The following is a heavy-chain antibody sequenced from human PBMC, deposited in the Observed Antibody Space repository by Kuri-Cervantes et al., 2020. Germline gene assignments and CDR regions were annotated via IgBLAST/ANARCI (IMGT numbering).Heavy chain of an antibody. CDR3: ARILGGNN. CDR2: ISSDGSST. CDR1: EFTFSANW. Sequence: ETLSLTCAASEFTFSANWMHWVRQAPGKGLVLVSRISSDGSSTTYADSVKGRFTISRDNAKNTLYLQMSSLRADDTAVYYCARILGGNNWGQGTLVTVSS. V-gene: IGHV3-74*01. J-gene: IGHJ1*01. D-gene: IGHD3-16*01.